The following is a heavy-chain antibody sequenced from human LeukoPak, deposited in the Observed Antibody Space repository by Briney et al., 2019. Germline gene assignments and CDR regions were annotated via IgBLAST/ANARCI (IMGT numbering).Heavy chain of an antibody. D-gene: IGHD6-13*01. Sequence: PSDTLSLTCTVSGGSISSYYWSWIRQPPGKGLEWMGYIYYSGSTNYNPSLKSRVTISVDTSKNQFSLKLSSVTAADTAVYYCARVIAAAGTGRSYYYYGMDVWGQGTTVTVS. V-gene: IGHV4-59*07. CDR1: GGSISSYY. CDR2: IYYSGST. J-gene: IGHJ6*02. CDR3: ARVIAAAGTGRSYYYYGMDV.